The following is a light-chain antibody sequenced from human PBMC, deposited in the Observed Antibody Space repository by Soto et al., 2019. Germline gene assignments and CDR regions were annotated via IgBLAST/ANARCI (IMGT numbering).Light chain of an antibody. Sequence: AIQLTQSPSSLSASVGDRVTITCRASQGISSALSWYQQKPGKAPKLLIYDASSLESGVPSRFSCSGYGTDFTLTNSSLQPEDFATYYCQQFNSYRFTFGPGTKVDIK. CDR3: QQFNSYRFT. CDR2: DAS. V-gene: IGKV1-13*02. CDR1: QGISSA. J-gene: IGKJ3*01.